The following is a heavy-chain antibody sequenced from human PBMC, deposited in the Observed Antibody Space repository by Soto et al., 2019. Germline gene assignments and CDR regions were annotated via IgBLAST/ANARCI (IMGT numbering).Heavy chain of an antibody. J-gene: IGHJ5*02. Sequence: PAESLKISCKGSGYSFTSYWINWVRQMPGKGLEWMGRIDPSDSYTNYSPSFQGHVTISADKSISTAYLQWSSLKASDTAMYYCARHLPRDGDWFDPWGQGTLVTVSS. D-gene: IGHD3-16*01. CDR3: ARHLPRDGDWFDP. V-gene: IGHV5-10-1*01. CDR1: GYSFTSYW. CDR2: IDPSDSYT.